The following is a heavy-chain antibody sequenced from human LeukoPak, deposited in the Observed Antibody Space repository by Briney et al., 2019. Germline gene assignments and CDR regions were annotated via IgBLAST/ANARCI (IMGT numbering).Heavy chain of an antibody. CDR2: ISGSGGST. D-gene: IGHD5-24*01. CDR1: GFTFSSYA. V-gene: IGHV3-23*01. J-gene: IGHJ5*02. CDR3: ATVVDGYNYPTRFDP. Sequence: PGGSLRLSCAASGFTFSSYAMSWVRQAPGKGLEWVSAISGSGGSTYYADSVKGRFTISRDNSKNTLYLQMNSLRAEDTAVYYCATVVDGYNYPTRFDPWGQGTLVTVSS.